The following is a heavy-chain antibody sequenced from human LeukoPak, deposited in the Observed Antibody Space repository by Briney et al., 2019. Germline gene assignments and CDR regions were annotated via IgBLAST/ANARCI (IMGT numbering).Heavy chain of an antibody. CDR1: GGTFSSYA. V-gene: IGHV1-69*04. CDR2: IIPILGIA. CDR3: ARDAYYYDXXGXPSH. D-gene: IGHD3-22*01. J-gene: IGHJ4*02. Sequence: SVKVSCKASGGTFSSYAISWVRQAPGQGLEWMGRIIPILGIANYAQKFQGRVTITADKSTSTAYMELSSLRSEDTAVYYCARDAYYYDXXGXPSHWGQGTLVTVSS.